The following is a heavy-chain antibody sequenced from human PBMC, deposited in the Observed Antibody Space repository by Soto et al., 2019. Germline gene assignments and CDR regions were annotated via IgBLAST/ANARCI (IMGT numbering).Heavy chain of an antibody. D-gene: IGHD6-6*01. Sequence: WTWLRQPPGQGLEWIGYIDYSGSTNYNPSLKSRVTISIDTSKKQFSLKLNSVTAADTAVYYCAGDSSSSRFFHWGQGTLVTVSS. V-gene: IGHV4-59*08. CDR3: AGDSSSSRFFH. CDR2: IDYSGST. J-gene: IGHJ1*01.